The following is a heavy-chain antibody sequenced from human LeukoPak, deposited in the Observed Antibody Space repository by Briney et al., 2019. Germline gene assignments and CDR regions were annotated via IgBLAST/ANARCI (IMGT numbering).Heavy chain of an antibody. CDR1: GFTFSSYA. CDR2: ISGSGGST. CDR3: AKDPKIVVVNAADY. V-gene: IGHV3-23*01. Sequence: GGSLRLSCAASGFTFSSYAMSWVRQAPGKGLEWVSAISGSGGSTYYADSVKDRFTISRDNSKNTLYLQMNSLRAEDTAVYYCAKDPKIVVVNAADYWGQGTLVTVSS. J-gene: IGHJ4*02. D-gene: IGHD2-21*01.